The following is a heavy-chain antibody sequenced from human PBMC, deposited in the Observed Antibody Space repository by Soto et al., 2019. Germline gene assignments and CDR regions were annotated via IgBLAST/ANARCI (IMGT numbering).Heavy chain of an antibody. D-gene: IGHD6-19*01. J-gene: IGHJ4*02. V-gene: IGHV3-33*01. CDR1: GFTFSIYG. CDR3: ARARGKAVAGYFDC. Sequence: QVQLVESGGGVVQPGRSLRLSCAASGFTFSIYGMHWVRQAPGKGLEWVAVIWYDGSLKYYADSVKGRFTISRDNSKNTLYLQMNSLRADDAAVYYCARARGKAVAGYFDCWGQGTLVTVSS. CDR2: IWYDGSLK.